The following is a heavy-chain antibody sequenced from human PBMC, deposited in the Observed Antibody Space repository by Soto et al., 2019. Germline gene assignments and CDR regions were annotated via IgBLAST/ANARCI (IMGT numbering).Heavy chain of an antibody. CDR2: ISSSSYI. CDR1: GFTFSSYS. V-gene: IGHV3-21*01. J-gene: IGHJ5*02. CDR3: ARDFIAARPGWFDP. D-gene: IGHD6-6*01. Sequence: PGGSLRLSCAASGFTFSSYSMNWVRQAPGKGLEWVSSISSSSYIYYADSVKGRFTISRDNAKNSLYLQMNSLRAEDTAVYYCARDFIAARPGWFDPWGQGTLVTVSS.